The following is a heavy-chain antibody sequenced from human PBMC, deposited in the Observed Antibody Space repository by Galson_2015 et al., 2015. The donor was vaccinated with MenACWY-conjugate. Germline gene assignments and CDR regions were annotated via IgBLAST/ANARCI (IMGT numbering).Heavy chain of an antibody. J-gene: IGHJ6*02. Sequence: SLRLSCAASGFSFSSNTMNWVRQAPGKGLEWVSWISSSSSVIYYGDSVKGRFTISRDNAKNSLYLQMNSLRDEDTGVYYCARGGPAAIDGMDFWGQGTTVTVSS. V-gene: IGHV3-48*02. CDR1: GFSFSSNT. CDR3: ARGGPAAIDGMDF. CDR2: ISSSSSVI. D-gene: IGHD2-2*02.